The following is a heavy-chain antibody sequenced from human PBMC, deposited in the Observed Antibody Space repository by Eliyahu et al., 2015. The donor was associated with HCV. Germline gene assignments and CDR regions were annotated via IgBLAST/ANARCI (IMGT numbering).Heavy chain of an antibody. Sequence: EVLLVESGGGLVQPGGSLRLSCAASGFTFSSSAMHWVRQAPGKGLEYVSAISSNGDTTYYVDSVKGRFTISRDNSKNTLYLQMGSLRVDDMAVYYCARDVGSTTNAFDIWGQGTMVTVSS. D-gene: IGHD1-26*01. CDR2: ISSNGDTT. CDR1: GFTFSSSA. V-gene: IGHV3-64*07. CDR3: ARDVGSTTNAFDI. J-gene: IGHJ3*02.